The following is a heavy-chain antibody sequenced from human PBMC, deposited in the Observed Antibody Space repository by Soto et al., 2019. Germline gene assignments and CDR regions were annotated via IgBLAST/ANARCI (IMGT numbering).Heavy chain of an antibody. CDR3: ACLVVAAITHTSTFDY. CDR2: IYSGGST. CDR1: GFTVSSNY. J-gene: IGHJ4*02. V-gene: IGHV3-53*01. D-gene: IGHD2-15*01. Sequence: EVQLVESGGGLIQPGGSLRLSCAASGFTVSSNYMSWVRQAPGKGLEWVSVIYSGGSTYYADSVKGRFTISRDNSKNTLYLQMNSLRAEDTAVYYCACLVVAAITHTSTFDYWGQGTLVTVSS.